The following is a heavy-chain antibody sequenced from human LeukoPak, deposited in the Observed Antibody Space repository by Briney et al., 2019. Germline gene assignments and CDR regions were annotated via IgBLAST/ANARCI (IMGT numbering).Heavy chain of an antibody. CDR2: ISSSGSTI. J-gene: IGHJ3*02. CDR1: DFTFRSYE. D-gene: IGHD3-10*01. Sequence: PGGSLRLSCGASDFTFRSYEMNWVRQAPGKGLEWVSYISSSGSTIYYADSVKGRFTISRDKAKNSLYLQMNSLRAEDTAVYYCARVGARAFDIWGQGTMVTVSS. V-gene: IGHV3-48*03. CDR3: ARVGARAFDI.